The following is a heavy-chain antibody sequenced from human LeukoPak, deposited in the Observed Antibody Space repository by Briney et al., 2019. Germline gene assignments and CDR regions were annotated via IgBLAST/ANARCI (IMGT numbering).Heavy chain of an antibody. J-gene: IGHJ4*02. V-gene: IGHV1-2*06. CDR3: ARDYCGGDCFPDY. CDR1: GYTFTGYY. D-gene: IGHD2-21*02. CDR2: INPNSGDT. Sequence: ASVKVSCEASGYTFTGYYVHWVRQAPGQGLEWMGRINPNSGDTNYAQKFQGRVTMTRDTSISTAYMELSRLRSDDTAVYYCARDYCGGDCFPDYWGQGTLVTVSS.